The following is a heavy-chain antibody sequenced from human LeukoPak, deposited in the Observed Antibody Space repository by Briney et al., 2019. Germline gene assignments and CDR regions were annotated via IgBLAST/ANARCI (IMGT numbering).Heavy chain of an antibody. CDR1: GGSISSSSYY. CDR3: ARRSSGGGLFDY. J-gene: IGHJ4*02. Sequence: SETLSLTCTVSGGSISSSSYYWGWIRQPPGKGLEWIGSIFYSGNTYYNASLESRVTISVDTSKNHFSLKLSSVTSADTAVYYCARRSSGGGLFDYWGQGTLVTVSS. D-gene: IGHD6-19*01. V-gene: IGHV4-39*02. CDR2: IFYSGNT.